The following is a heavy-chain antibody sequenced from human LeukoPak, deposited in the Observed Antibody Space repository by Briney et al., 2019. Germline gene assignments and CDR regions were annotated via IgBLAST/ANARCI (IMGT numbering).Heavy chain of an antibody. V-gene: IGHV1-8*01. J-gene: IGHJ4*02. CDR1: GYTFTSYD. CDR3: ARRGEYYYDSSGYYYNPYYFDY. Sequence: ASVKVSCKASGYTFTSYDINWVRQATGQGLEWMGWMNPNSGNTGYAQKFQGRVTMTRNTSISTAYMELSSLRSEDTAVYYRARRGEYYYDSSGYYYNPYYFDYWGQGTLVTVSS. CDR2: MNPNSGNT. D-gene: IGHD3-22*01.